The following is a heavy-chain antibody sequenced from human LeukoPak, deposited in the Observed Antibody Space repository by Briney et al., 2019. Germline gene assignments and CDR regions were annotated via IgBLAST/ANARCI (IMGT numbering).Heavy chain of an antibody. CDR1: GGSISSGSYY. J-gene: IGHJ4*02. D-gene: IGHD3-10*01. V-gene: IGHV4-61*02. CDR3: ASEHYGSGSYAVDY. Sequence: SETLSLTCTVSGGSISSGSYYWSWIRQPAGKGLEWIGRIYTSGSTNYNPSLKSRVTISVDTSKNQFSLKLSSVTAADTAVYYCASEHYGSGSYAVDYWGQGTLVTVSS. CDR2: IYTSGST.